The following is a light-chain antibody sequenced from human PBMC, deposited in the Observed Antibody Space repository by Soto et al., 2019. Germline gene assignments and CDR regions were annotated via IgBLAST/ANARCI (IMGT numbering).Light chain of an antibody. J-gene: IGKJ4*01. CDR2: DAS. V-gene: IGKV3-11*01. CDR3: QQRSNWFT. Sequence: EIVLTQSPATLSLSPGERATLSCRASQGVRSYLAWYQQKPGQAPRLLIYDASNRATGIPARFSGSGSGTDFTLTISSLEPDDFAVYYCQQRSNWFTFGGGTKVEIK. CDR1: QGVRSY.